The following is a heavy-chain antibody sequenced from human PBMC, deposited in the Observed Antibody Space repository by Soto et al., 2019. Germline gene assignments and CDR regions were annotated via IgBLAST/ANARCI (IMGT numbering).Heavy chain of an antibody. D-gene: IGHD2-8*01. CDR3: ARGGSGDPLGYCTNGVCPNWFDP. V-gene: IGHV4-59*01. Sequence: SETLSLTCTVSGGSISSYYWSWIRQPPGKGLEWIGYIYYSGSTNYNPSLKSRVTISVDTSKNQFSLKLSSVTAADTAVYYCARGGSGDPLGYCTNGVCPNWFDPWGQGTLVTVSS. J-gene: IGHJ5*02. CDR1: GGSISSYY. CDR2: IYYSGST.